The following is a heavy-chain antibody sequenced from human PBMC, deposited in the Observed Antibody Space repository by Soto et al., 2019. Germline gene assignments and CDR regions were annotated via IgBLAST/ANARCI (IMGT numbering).Heavy chain of an antibody. Sequence: GASVKVSCKASGYTFTGYYMHWVRQAPGRGLEWMGWINPNSGGTNYAQKFQGRVTMTRDTSISTAYMELSRLRSDDTAVYYCARYTYYYDSSGYYYVGHFDYWGQGTLVTVSS. J-gene: IGHJ4*02. V-gene: IGHV1-2*02. CDR2: INPNSGGT. CDR1: GYTFTGYY. D-gene: IGHD3-22*01. CDR3: ARYTYYYDSSGYYYVGHFDY.